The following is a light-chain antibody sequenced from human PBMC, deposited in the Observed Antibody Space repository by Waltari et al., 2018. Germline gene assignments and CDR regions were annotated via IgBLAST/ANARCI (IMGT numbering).Light chain of an antibody. CDR1: SSNIGPNP. CDR2: NNN. Sequence: QSVLTQPPSASGTPGQRVTIPCSGSSSNIGPNPVNWYQPPPGTAPQPLIHNNNQGPSGVPDRFSGPKSGTSASLAISGLQSEDEADYYCAAWDGRLDAWVFGGGTKLTVL. V-gene: IGLV1-44*01. CDR3: AAWDGRLDAWV. J-gene: IGLJ3*02.